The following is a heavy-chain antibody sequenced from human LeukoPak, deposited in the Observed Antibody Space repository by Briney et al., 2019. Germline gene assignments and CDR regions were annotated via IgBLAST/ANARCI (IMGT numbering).Heavy chain of an antibody. J-gene: IGHJ4*02. V-gene: IGHV3-23*01. CDR1: GFTFSSYG. CDR3: AKDRDSSSWIYDY. D-gene: IGHD6-13*01. Sequence: GGSLRLSCAASGFTFSSYGIHWVRQAPGKGLEWVSAISGSGGSTYYADSVKGRFTISRDNSKNTLYLQMNSLRVEDTAVYYCAKDRDSSSWIYDYWGQGTLVTVSS. CDR2: ISGSGGST.